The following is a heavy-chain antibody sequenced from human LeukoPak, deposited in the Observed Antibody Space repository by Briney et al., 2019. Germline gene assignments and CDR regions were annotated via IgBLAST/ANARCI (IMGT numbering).Heavy chain of an antibody. CDR2: MHYSGST. CDR3: ARGVYCSSASCYWD. CDR1: GVSVSNSNFY. V-gene: IGHV4-39*02. Sequence: SETLSLTCTVSGVSVSNSNFYWGWIRRPPGKGPEFIGSMHYSGSTYYNLSLKSRVAVFVDTSKNQFSLNLRFVTDADTAVYYCARGVYCSSASCYWDWGQGTLVTVSS. D-gene: IGHD2-2*01. J-gene: IGHJ4*02.